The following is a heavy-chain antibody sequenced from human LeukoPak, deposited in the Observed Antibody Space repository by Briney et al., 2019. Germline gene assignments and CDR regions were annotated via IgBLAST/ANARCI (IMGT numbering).Heavy chain of an antibody. J-gene: IGHJ1*01. V-gene: IGHV3-23*01. CDR1: GYTFTGYY. D-gene: IGHD2-2*01. Sequence: EASVKVSCKASGYTFTGYYMHWVRQAPGKGLEWVSAISSGGDRAYNADPVKGRFTISRDNSKNTLDLQMNSLRVEDTAVYYCAGAREYCVKSNCYEYFQEWGQGTLVTVSS. CDR2: ISSGGDRA. CDR3: AGAREYCVKSNCYEYFQE.